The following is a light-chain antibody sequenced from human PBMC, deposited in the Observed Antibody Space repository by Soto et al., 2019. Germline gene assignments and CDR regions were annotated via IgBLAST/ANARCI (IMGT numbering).Light chain of an antibody. Sequence: EIGLRQSPATLSLSPGERANLCCRASQSVSSYLAWYKQKPGQAPRLLIYDASNRAAGIPARFSGSGSGTDLTLTISSLEPEDCAVYYCQQRSDWPLTFGGGT. CDR1: QSVSSY. CDR3: QQRSDWPLT. V-gene: IGKV3-11*01. J-gene: IGKJ4*01. CDR2: DAS.